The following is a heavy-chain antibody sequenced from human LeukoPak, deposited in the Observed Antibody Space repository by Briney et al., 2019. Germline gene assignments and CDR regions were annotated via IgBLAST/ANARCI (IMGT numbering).Heavy chain of an antibody. Sequence: GGSLRLSCAASGFTFNDYYMSWIRQAPGKGLEWVSYISSSGSTIYYADSVKGRFTISRDNAKNSLYLQMNSLRAEDTAVYYCARRWLQFGLDAFDIWGQGTMVTVSS. CDR3: ARRWLQFGLDAFDI. CDR2: ISSSGSTI. V-gene: IGHV3-11*01. J-gene: IGHJ3*02. D-gene: IGHD5-24*01. CDR1: GFTFNDYY.